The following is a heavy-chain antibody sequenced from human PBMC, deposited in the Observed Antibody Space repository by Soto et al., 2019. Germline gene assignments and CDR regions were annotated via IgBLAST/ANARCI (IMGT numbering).Heavy chain of an antibody. Sequence: GGSLRLSCAASGFTFSSYAMSWVRQAPGKGLEWVSAISGSGCSTYYADSVKGRFTISRDNSKNTLYLQMNSLRAEDASVDYCAKDRGNLGYYFDYWGQGTLVTVSS. D-gene: IGHD1-7*01. J-gene: IGHJ4*02. CDR2: ISGSGCST. CDR3: AKDRGNLGYYFDY. V-gene: IGHV3-23*01. CDR1: GFTFSSYA.